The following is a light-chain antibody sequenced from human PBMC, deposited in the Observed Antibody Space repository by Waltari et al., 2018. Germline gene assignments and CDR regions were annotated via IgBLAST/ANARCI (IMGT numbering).Light chain of an antibody. CDR3: QQLNSYPRFT. Sequence: DIQLTQSPSFLSASVGDRVTITCRASQGISSYFAWYQQKPGKAPKLLIDAASTLQSGVPSRFSGSGSGTEFTLTISSLQPEDFATYYCQQLNSYPRFTFGPGTKVDIK. CDR1: QGISSY. CDR2: AAS. V-gene: IGKV1-9*01. J-gene: IGKJ3*01.